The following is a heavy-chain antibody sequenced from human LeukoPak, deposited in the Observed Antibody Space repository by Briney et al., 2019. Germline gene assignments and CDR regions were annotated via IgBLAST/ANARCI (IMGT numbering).Heavy chain of an antibody. J-gene: IGHJ4*02. Sequence: GGSLRLSCAASGFTFSSYGMHWVRQAPGKGLEWVAVIWYDGSNKYYADSVKGRLTISRDNSKNTLYLQMNSLRAEDTAVYYCARDVFGYGYSYGADYWGQGTLVTVSS. CDR1: GFTFSSYG. CDR2: IWYDGSNK. V-gene: IGHV3-33*01. D-gene: IGHD5-18*01. CDR3: ARDVFGYGYSYGADY.